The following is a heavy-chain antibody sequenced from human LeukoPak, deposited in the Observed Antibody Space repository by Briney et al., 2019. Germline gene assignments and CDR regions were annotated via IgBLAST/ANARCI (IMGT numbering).Heavy chain of an antibody. Sequence: GGSLRLSCAASGFTFSSYAMSWVRQAPGKGLEWVSAISGSGGSTYYADSVEGRFTISRDNSKNTLYLQMNSLRAEDTAVYYCAKKRYGDYVLVLNYWGQGTLVTVSS. J-gene: IGHJ4*02. D-gene: IGHD4-17*01. CDR3: AKKRYGDYVLVLNY. CDR1: GFTFSSYA. V-gene: IGHV3-23*01. CDR2: ISGSGGST.